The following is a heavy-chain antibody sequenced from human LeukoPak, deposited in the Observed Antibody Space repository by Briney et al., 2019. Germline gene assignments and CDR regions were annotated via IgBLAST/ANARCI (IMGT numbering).Heavy chain of an antibody. D-gene: IGHD5-18*01. CDR2: IWYDGSNK. J-gene: IGHJ4*02. Sequence: GGSLRLSCAASGFTFSSYAMHWVRQAPGKGLEWVAVIWYDGSNKYYADSVKGRFTISRDNSKNTLYLQMNSLRAEDTAVYYCARDSLRGYSYGSIDYWGQGTLVTVSS. CDR3: ARDSLRGYSYGSIDY. CDR1: GFTFSSYA. V-gene: IGHV3-33*08.